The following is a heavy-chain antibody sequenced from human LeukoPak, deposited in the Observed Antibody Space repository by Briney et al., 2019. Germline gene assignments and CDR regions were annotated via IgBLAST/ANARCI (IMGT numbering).Heavy chain of an antibody. V-gene: IGHV4-4*07. Sequence: SETLSLTCTVSGDSMHSYYWSWIRQSPEKGLEWIGRAYSGVNAYYNPSLQSRVTISVDKSNNQFSLDLASVTAADTALYSCWEKKSRTLTRAYYYIDVWGKGITVTVSS. CDR3: WEKKSRTLTRAYYYIDV. J-gene: IGHJ6*03. CDR2: AYSGVNA. CDR1: GDSMHSYY. D-gene: IGHD1-26*01.